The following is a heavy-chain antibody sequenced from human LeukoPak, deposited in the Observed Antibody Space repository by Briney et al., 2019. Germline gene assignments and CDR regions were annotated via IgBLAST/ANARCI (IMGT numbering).Heavy chain of an antibody. CDR1: GGSISSYY. J-gene: IGHJ6*02. CDR2: IYYSGST. D-gene: IGHD5-24*01. V-gene: IGHV4-59*01. CDR3: AAMGGDGPHYYCYYGMDV. Sequence: SETLSLTCTVSGGSISSYYWSWIRQPPGKGLEWIGYIYYSGSTNYNPSLKSRVTISVDTSKNQFSLKLSSVTAADTAVYYCAAMGGDGPHYYCYYGMDVWGQGTTVTVSS.